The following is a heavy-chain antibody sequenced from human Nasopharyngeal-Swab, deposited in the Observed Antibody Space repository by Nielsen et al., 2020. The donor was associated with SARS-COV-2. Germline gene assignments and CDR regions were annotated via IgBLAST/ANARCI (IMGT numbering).Heavy chain of an antibody. D-gene: IGHD1-7*01. CDR2: INHSGST. CDR1: GGSFSGYY. V-gene: IGHV4-34*01. Sequence: SETLSLTCAVYGGSFSGYYWSWIRPPPGKGLEWIGEINHSGSTNCNPSLKSRVTISVDTSKNQFSLKLSSVTAADTAVYHCARSRITGTSRYFDLWGRGTLVTVSS. CDR3: ARSRITGTSRYFDL. J-gene: IGHJ2*01.